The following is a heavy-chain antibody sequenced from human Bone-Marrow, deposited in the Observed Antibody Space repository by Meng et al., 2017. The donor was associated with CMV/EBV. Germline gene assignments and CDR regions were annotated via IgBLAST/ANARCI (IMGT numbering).Heavy chain of an antibody. CDR3: ARDLGGGYSRYYYYGMDV. V-gene: IGHV1-18*01. CDR2: ISAYNGNT. Sequence: ASVKVSCKASGYTFTSYGISWVRQAPGQGLEWMGWISAYNGNTNYAQKLQGRVTMTTETSTSTAYMELRSLRSDDTAVYYCARDLGGGYSRYYYYGMDVWGQGTTVTVSS. J-gene: IGHJ6*02. D-gene: IGHD6-13*01. CDR1: GYTFTSYG.